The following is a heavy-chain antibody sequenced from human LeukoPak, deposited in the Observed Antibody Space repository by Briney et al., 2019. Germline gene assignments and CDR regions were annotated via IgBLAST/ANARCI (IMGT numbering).Heavy chain of an antibody. CDR3: AKSGGSSWYGDYFDY. CDR2: IYTSGST. CDR1: GRSMSSYD. J-gene: IGHJ4*02. V-gene: IGHV4-4*07. D-gene: IGHD6-13*01. Sequence: SETLSLTCTGSGRSMSSYDWSWIRQPAGKGLEGIDRIYTSGSTNNNPSLKSRVTMTVDTSKNQFTPKLTSVTAADRAVSYSAKSGGSSWYGDYFDYWGQGTLVTVSS.